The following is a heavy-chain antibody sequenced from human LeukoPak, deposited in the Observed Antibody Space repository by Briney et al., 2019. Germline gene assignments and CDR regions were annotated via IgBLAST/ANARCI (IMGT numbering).Heavy chain of an antibody. D-gene: IGHD3-10*01. CDR3: ARDHYYGSGTYNRYFDY. Sequence: SETLSLTCTVSGGSISSGGYYWSWIRQHPGKGLEWIGYIYYSGSTDFNPSLKSRVTISVDTSKNQFSLKLNSVTAADTAVYYCARDHYYGSGTYNRYFDYWGQGTLVSVSS. V-gene: IGHV4-31*03. CDR2: IYYSGST. J-gene: IGHJ4*02. CDR1: GGSISSGGYY.